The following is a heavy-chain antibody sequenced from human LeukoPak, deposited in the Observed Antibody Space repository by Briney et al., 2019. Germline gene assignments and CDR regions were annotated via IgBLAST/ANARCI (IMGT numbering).Heavy chain of an antibody. CDR1: GFTFSSYA. J-gene: IGHJ6*02. CDR2: ISYDGSNK. V-gene: IGHV3-30-3*01. Sequence: GGSLRLSCAASGFTFSSYAMHSVRQDPGKGLEWVAVISYDGSNKYYADSVKGRFTISRDNSKNTLYLQMNSLRAEDTAVYYCARRAATSYYCYSMDVWGQGTTVTVSS. CDR3: ARRAATSYYCYSMDV. D-gene: IGHD2-15*01.